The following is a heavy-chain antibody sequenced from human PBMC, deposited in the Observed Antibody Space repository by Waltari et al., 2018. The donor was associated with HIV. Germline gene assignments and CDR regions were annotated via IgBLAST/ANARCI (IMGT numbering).Heavy chain of an antibody. CDR1: GYTFTGYY. V-gene: IGHV1-2*02. CDR3: ARVPDCSSTSCYKGGGYYGMDV. D-gene: IGHD2-2*02. J-gene: IGHJ6*02. CDR2: INPNRGGT. Sequence: QVQLVQSGAEVKKPGASVKVSCKASGYTFTGYYMHWVRQAPGQGLEWMGWINPNRGGTNYARKFQGRVTMTRDTSISTAYMELSRLRSDDTAVYYCARVPDCSSTSCYKGGGYYGMDVWGQGTTVTVSS.